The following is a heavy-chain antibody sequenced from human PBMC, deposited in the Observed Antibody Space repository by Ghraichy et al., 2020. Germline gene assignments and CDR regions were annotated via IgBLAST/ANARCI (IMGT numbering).Heavy chain of an antibody. J-gene: IGHJ4*02. CDR2: ISGSGGST. CDR3: AKDRVDSSSWYRGWDY. CDR1: GFTFSSYA. V-gene: IGHV3-23*01. Sequence: GGSLRLSCAASGFTFSSYAMSWVRQAPGKGLEWVSAISGSGGSTYYADSVKGRFTISRDNSKNTLYLQMNSLRAADTAVYYCAKDRVDSSSWYRGWDYWGQGTLVTVSS. D-gene: IGHD6-13*01.